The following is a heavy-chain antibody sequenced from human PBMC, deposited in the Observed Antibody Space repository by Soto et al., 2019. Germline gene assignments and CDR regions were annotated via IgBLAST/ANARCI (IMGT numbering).Heavy chain of an antibody. J-gene: IGHJ4*02. CDR2: INDDGSTI. D-gene: IGHD1-26*01. Sequence: GGSLRLSCAASGFTFSTFWMHWVRQAPGKGLLCVSRINDDGSTINYADSVKGRFTISRDNAKNTLYLEMNSLRAEDTAVYYCAREDGIVGGGAAFDYWGPGTLVTVYS. V-gene: IGHV3-74*01. CDR3: AREDGIVGGGAAFDY. CDR1: GFTFSTFW.